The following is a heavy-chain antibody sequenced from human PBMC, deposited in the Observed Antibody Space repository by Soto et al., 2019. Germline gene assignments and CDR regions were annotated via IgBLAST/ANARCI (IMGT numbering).Heavy chain of an antibody. D-gene: IGHD3-9*01. V-gene: IGHV2-5*02. CDR2: IYWDDDK. CDR3: AHSGRDRYFDWLLFDY. Sequence: SGPTLVKPTQTLTLTCTFSGFSLSTSGVGVGWIRQPPGKALEWLALIYWDDDKRYSPSLKSRLTITKDTSKNQVVLTMTNMDPVDTATYYCAHSGRDRYFDWLLFDYWGQGTLVTVSS. J-gene: IGHJ4*02. CDR1: GFSLSTSGVG.